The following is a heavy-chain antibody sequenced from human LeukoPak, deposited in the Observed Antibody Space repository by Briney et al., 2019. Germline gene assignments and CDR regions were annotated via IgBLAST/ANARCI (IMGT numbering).Heavy chain of an antibody. D-gene: IGHD3-22*01. CDR2: ISYDGSNK. J-gene: IGHJ4*02. CDR1: GFPFSSYG. Sequence: GESLKISCAASGFPFSSYGMHWVRQAPGKGLEWVAVISYDGSNKYYADSVKGRFTISRDNSKNTLYLQMNSLRAEDTAVYYCAKEEGYYDSSGYYSGYFDYWGQGTLVTVSS. CDR3: AKEEGYYDSSGYYSGYFDY. V-gene: IGHV3-30*18.